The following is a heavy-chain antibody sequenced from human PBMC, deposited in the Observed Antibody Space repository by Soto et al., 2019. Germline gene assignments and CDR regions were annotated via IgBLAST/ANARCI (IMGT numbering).Heavy chain of an antibody. CDR1: GGSIGSYY. V-gene: IGHV4-59*01. CDR2: IYYSGST. J-gene: IGHJ6*02. CDR3: ARDQTFTSSATYGMDI. Sequence: SDTPSLTCSGSGGSIGSYYWRWIRKTPGRGLEWIGYIYYSGSTNYNPSLKSRVTISVDTSKNQFSLKLSSVTAADTAVYYCARDQTFTSSATYGMDIWGQGTTFTVSS. D-gene: IGHD2-2*01.